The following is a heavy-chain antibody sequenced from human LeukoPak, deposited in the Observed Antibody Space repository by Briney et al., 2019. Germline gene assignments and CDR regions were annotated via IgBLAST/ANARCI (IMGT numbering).Heavy chain of an antibody. V-gene: IGHV4-59*12. D-gene: IGHD3-10*01. J-gene: IGHJ4*02. Sequence: PSETLSLTCTVSGGSISYYYWNWIRQPPGKGLEWIGYIYYTGNTNYNPSLKSRVTISIDTSKNQFSLKLSSMTAADTAVYYCGRYGSGSHEAFDYWGQGTLVTVSS. CDR3: GRYGSGSHEAFDY. CDR1: GGSISYYY. CDR2: IYYTGNT.